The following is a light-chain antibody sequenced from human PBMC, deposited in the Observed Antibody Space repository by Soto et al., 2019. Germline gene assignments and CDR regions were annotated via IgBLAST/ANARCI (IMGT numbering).Light chain of an antibody. J-gene: IGKJ4*01. CDR1: PSVSSY. V-gene: IGKV3-11*01. CDR2: DAS. Sequence: EIVLTQSPATLSLSPGERATLSCRASPSVSSYLAWYQQKPGQAPRLLIYDASNRATGIPARFSGSGSGTDFTLTISSLEPEDFAVYYCQQRSNWLFTFGGGTKVEIK. CDR3: QQRSNWLFT.